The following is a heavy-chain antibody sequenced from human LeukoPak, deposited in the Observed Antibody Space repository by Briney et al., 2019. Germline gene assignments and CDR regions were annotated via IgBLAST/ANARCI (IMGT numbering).Heavy chain of an antibody. CDR1: GFTFTTYG. V-gene: IGHV3-30*02. D-gene: IGHD2-2*01. CDR3: AKGSLHCTSSTCPQYYYYMDV. Sequence: GGSLRLSCAASGFTFTTYGMHWVRQAPGKGLEWVAFIRYDGTDKYYADSVKGRFTISRDNSQNTLFLQMNSLRTEDTALYYCAKGSLHCTSSTCPQYYYYMDVWGKGATVTVS. CDR2: IRYDGTDK. J-gene: IGHJ6*03.